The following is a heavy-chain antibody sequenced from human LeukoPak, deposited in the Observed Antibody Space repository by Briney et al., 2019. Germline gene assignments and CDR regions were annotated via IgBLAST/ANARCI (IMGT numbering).Heavy chain of an antibody. D-gene: IGHD3-22*01. V-gene: IGHV4-39*01. CDR3: ARLYDTSGYFYWYFDL. J-gene: IGHJ2*01. Sequence: SETLSLTCTVSGGSISRSSYYWVWIRQPPGKGLEWIGRIYYSGSTYYNPSLKSPVTISVDTSKNQFSLKLSSVTAADTAVYYCARLYDTSGYFYWYFDLGGRASLVTVSS. CDR2: IYYSGST. CDR1: GGSISRSSYY.